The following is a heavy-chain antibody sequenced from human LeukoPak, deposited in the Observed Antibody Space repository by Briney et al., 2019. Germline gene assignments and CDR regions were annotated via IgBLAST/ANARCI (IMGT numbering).Heavy chain of an antibody. CDR3: AAYYDFWNHKYFQH. Sequence: SVKVSCKASGGTFSSYAISWVRQALGQGLEWMGGIIPIFGTANYAQKFQGRVTITADESTSTAYMELSSLRSEDTAVYYCAAYYDFWNHKYFQHWGQGTLVTVSS. J-gene: IGHJ1*01. V-gene: IGHV1-69*01. CDR1: GGTFSSYA. CDR2: IIPIFGTA. D-gene: IGHD3-3*01.